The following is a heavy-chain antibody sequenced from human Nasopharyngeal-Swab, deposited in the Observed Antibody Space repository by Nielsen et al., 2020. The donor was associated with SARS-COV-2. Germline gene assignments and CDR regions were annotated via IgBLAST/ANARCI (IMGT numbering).Heavy chain of an antibody. CDR1: GGSFSGYY. V-gene: IGHV4-34*01. CDR3: ARHPWQLWFPGWFDP. Sequence: GSLRLSCAVYGGSFSGYYWSWIRQPPGKGLEWIGEINHSGGTNYNPSLKSRVVISVDASKNQFSLKLSSVTAADTAVYYCARHPWQLWFPGWFDPWGQGTLVTVSS. CDR2: INHSGGT. J-gene: IGHJ5*02. D-gene: IGHD5-18*01.